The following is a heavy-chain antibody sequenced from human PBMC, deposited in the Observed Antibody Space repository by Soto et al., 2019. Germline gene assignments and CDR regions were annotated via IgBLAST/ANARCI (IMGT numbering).Heavy chain of an antibody. D-gene: IGHD5-18*01. CDR1: GFTVSSNY. V-gene: IGHV3-53*01. Sequence: GSLRLSCAASGFTVSSNYMSWVRQAPGKGLEWVSVIYSGGSTYYADSVKGRFTISRDNSKNTLYLQMNSLRAEDTAVYYCARDRGYSYGYIYYGMDVWGQGTTVTVSS. CDR3: ARDRGYSYGYIYYGMDV. J-gene: IGHJ6*02. CDR2: IYSGGST.